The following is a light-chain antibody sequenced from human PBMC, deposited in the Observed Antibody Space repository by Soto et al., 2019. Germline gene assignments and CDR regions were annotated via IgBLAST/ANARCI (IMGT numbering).Light chain of an antibody. Sequence: LTQYPATLSWSPGKRATLSCGASESVDFHLAWYQQKPGQAPRLLIYDASVRATGTPASLSGSASGTAFPLTISRLAPEDSALYYCQQRSNRPTFGHGTRLEIK. J-gene: IGKJ5*01. CDR2: DAS. CDR1: ESVDFH. CDR3: QQRSNRPT. V-gene: IGKV3-11*01.